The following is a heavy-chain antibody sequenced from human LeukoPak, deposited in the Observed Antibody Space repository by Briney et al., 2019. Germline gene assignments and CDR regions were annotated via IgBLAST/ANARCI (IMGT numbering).Heavy chain of an antibody. CDR2: IIPIFGTA. Sequence: SVKVSCKASGGTFSKYTISWVRQAPGQGLEWMGGIIPIFGTANYAQKFQGRVTITADESTSTAYMELSSLRSEDTAVYYCARRLRLIDNWFDPWGQGTLVTVSS. V-gene: IGHV1-69*13. CDR1: GGTFSKYT. D-gene: IGHD5-12*01. J-gene: IGHJ5*02. CDR3: ARRLRLIDNWFDP.